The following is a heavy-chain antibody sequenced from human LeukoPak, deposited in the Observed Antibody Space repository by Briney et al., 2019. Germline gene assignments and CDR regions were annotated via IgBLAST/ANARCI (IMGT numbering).Heavy chain of an antibody. CDR1: GGSFSGYY. J-gene: IGHJ4*02. CDR3: ARGNSSGSFDY. Sequence: SETLSLTCAVYGGSFSGYYWSWIRQPPGKGLEWIGEINHSGSTNYNPSLKSRVTISVGTSKNQFSLKLSSVTAADTAVYYCARGNSSGSFDYWGQGTLVTVSS. CDR2: INHSGST. V-gene: IGHV4-34*01. D-gene: IGHD6-19*01.